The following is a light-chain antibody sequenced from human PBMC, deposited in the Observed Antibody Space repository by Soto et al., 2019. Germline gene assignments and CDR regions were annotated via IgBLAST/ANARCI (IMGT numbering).Light chain of an antibody. CDR2: DTS. CDR1: QTIRGV. CDR3: QQRHNWPIT. J-gene: IGKJ5*01. V-gene: IGKV3-11*01. Sequence: EIVLTQSPATLSLSPGERATLSCRTSQTIRGVLNWYQQRPGQAPRLLIYDTSNRATDIPARFSGSGSGTDFILTISSLDPEDFGVYFCQQRHNWPITFGQGTRLDIK.